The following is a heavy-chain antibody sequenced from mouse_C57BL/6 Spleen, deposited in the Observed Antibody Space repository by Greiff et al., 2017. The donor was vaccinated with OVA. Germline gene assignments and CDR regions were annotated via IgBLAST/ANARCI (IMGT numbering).Heavy chain of an antibody. CDR2: ISSGSSTI. D-gene: IGHD2-5*01. Sequence: EVQRVESGGGLVKPGGSLKLSCAASGFTFSDYGMHWVRQAPEKGLEWVAYISSGSSTIYYADTVKGRFTISRDNAKNTLFLQMTSLRSEDTAMYYCARRDYSNYLWFAYWGQGTLVTVSA. CDR3: ARRDYSNYLWFAY. V-gene: IGHV5-17*01. J-gene: IGHJ3*01. CDR1: GFTFSDYG.